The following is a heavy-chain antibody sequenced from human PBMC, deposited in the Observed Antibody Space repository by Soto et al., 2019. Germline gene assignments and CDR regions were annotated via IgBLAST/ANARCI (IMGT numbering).Heavy chain of an antibody. CDR3: ARGRYCLTGRCFPNWFDS. CDR1: GDSISNLDYF. J-gene: IGHJ5*01. Sequence: LSETLSLTCSVSGDSISNLDYFWSWIRQPPGQALEYIGYIYKSATTYYNPSFESRVAISVDTSKSQFSLNVTSVTAADTAVYFCARGRYCLTGRCFPNWFDSWDQGALVTVSS. CDR2: IYKSATT. D-gene: IGHD7-27*01. V-gene: IGHV4-30-4*01.